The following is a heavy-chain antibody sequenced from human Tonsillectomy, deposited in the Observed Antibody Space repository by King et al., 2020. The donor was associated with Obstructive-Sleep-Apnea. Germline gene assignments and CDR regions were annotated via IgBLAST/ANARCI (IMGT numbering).Heavy chain of an antibody. Sequence: VQLVESGGGLVQPGGSLRLSCSASGFTFSSYAMHWVRQAPGKGLEYVSAISSNGGSTYYADSVKGRFTISRDNSTNTLYLQMSSLRAEDTAVYYCVKRSIQLWFRPYYFDYWGQGTLVTVSS. J-gene: IGHJ4*02. CDR3: VKRSIQLWFRPYYFDY. V-gene: IGHV3-64D*06. CDR2: ISSNGGST. CDR1: GFTFSSYA. D-gene: IGHD5-18*01.